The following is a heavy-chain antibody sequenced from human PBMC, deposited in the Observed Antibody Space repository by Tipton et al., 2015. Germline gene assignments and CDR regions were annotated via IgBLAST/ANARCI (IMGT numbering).Heavy chain of an antibody. CDR3: ARHRRTGIISFDS. J-gene: IGHJ5*01. Sequence: TLSLTCTVSGGSISSYYWSWIRQPPGKGLEWIGYIYYSGSTNYNPSLKSRVTISVDTSKNQFSLKLNSVTAADTAVYYCARHRRTGIISFDSWGQGTLVTVSS. V-gene: IGHV4-59*08. D-gene: IGHD1-14*01. CDR1: GGSISSYY. CDR2: IYYSGST.